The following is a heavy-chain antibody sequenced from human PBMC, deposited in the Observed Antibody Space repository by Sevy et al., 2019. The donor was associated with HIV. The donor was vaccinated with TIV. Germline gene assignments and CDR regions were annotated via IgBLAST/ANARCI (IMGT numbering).Heavy chain of an antibody. V-gene: IGHV3-23*01. CDR2: ISGSGVST. Sequence: GGSLRLSCAASGFTFSSYAMSWVRQAPGKGLEWVSAISGSGVSTFYADSVKGRFTISRDNSKNTLYLQMNRLITEDTAVYYCAKGDTPMLRFGYFDYWGQGTLVTVSS. CDR3: AKGDTPMLRFGYFDY. CDR1: GFTFSSYA. J-gene: IGHJ4*02. D-gene: IGHD5-18*01.